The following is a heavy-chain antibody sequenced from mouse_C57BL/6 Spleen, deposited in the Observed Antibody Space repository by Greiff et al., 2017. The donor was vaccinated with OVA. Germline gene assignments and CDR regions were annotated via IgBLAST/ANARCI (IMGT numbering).Heavy chain of an antibody. V-gene: IGHV1-18*01. Sequence: DVKLQESGPELVKPGASVKIPCKASGYTFTDYNMDWVKQSHGKSLEWIGDINPNNGGTIYNQKFKGKATLTVDKSSSTAYMELRSLTSEDTAVYYCASLYGYPFAYWGQGTLVTVSA. CDR3: ASLYGYPFAY. J-gene: IGHJ3*01. CDR1: GYTFTDYN. D-gene: IGHD2-2*01. CDR2: INPNNGGT.